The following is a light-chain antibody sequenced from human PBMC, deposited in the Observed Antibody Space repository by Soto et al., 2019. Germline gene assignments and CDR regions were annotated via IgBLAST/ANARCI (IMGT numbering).Light chain of an antibody. CDR2: EVF. CDR3: MQSIELPLT. Sequence: DVVMTQTPLSLSVAPGQPASISCKSSQSLVHSDGKTYLYWYLQKAGQPPQLLVHEVFNRFSGGXDVXSGSGSGTEFTLRISRVEAEDVGVYYCMQSIELPLTFGGGTKVEIK. J-gene: IGKJ4*01. V-gene: IGKV2D-29*01. CDR1: QSLVHSDGKTY.